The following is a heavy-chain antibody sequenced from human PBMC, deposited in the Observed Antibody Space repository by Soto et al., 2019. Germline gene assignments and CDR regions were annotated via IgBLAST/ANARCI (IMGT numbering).Heavy chain of an antibody. D-gene: IGHD2-8*01. CDR2: IYYSGNT. J-gene: IGHJ4*02. CDR3: ARRMRGASGNFDY. CDR1: GGTINTYY. Sequence: SGTLSLTCTVSGGTINTYYWSWIRQPPGKGLEWIGFIYYSGNTYYNPSLKSRVAISVDTAKNQFSLNLSSVIAADTAVYYCARRMRGASGNFDYWGQGTLVTVSS. V-gene: IGHV4-59*01.